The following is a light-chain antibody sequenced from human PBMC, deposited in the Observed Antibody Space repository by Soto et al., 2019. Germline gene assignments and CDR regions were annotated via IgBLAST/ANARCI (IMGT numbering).Light chain of an antibody. V-gene: IGKV3-15*01. CDR2: GAS. CDR3: QQYNNWPRT. J-gene: IGKJ1*01. CDR1: QSVSSD. Sequence: EIVMTQSPATLSVSPGERATLSCRASQSVSSDLAWYHQKPGQAPRLLIYGASTRATGIPARFSGSGSGTEFTLTINSLQSEDFEAYYCQQYNNWPRTFGQGTKVEIX.